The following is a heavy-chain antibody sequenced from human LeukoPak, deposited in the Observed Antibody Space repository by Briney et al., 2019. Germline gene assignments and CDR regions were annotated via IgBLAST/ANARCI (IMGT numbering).Heavy chain of an antibody. D-gene: IGHD3-10*01. CDR3: ARGSIWFGELWPDFDY. CDR2: ISSSSSTI. J-gene: IGHJ4*02. Sequence: PGGSLRLSCAASGFTFSSYSMNWVRQAPGKGLEWVSYISSSSSTIYYADSVKGRFTISRDNSKNTLYLQMNSLRAEDTAVYYCARGSIWFGELWPDFDYWGQGTLVTVSS. CDR1: GFTFSSYS. V-gene: IGHV3-48*01.